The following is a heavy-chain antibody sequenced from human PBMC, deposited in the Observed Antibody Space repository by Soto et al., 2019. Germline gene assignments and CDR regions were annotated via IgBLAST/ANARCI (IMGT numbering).Heavy chain of an antibody. J-gene: IGHJ4*02. CDR2: IWFDGSNK. Sequence: GGSLRLSCAASGFAFSGYAMHWVRQAPGKGLEWVAIIWFDGSNKYYADSVEGRFTISRDNSKNTLYLQMSSLRADDTAVYYCARDLVTRYCDHWGQGTLVTVSS. D-gene: IGHD4-4*01. CDR3: ARDLVTRYCDH. V-gene: IGHV3-33*01. CDR1: GFAFSGYA.